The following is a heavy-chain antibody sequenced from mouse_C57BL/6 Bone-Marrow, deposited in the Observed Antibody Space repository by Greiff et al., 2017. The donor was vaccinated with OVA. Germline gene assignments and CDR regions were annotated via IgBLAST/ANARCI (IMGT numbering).Heavy chain of an antibody. Sequence: QVQLQQPGAELVKPGASVKLSCKASGYTFTSYWMHWVKQRPGQGLEWIGMIHPNSGSTNYNEKLKSKATLTVDKSYSTAYMQLSSLTSEDSAVYYCARRGPYGYGDYWGQGTTLTVSS. CDR3: ARRGPYGYGDY. CDR1: GYTFTSYW. J-gene: IGHJ2*01. CDR2: IHPNSGST. D-gene: IGHD2-2*01. V-gene: IGHV1-64*01.